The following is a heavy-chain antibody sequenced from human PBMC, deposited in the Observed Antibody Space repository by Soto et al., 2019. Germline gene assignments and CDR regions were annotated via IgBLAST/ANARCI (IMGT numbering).Heavy chain of an antibody. V-gene: IGHV4-34*01. Sequence: QVQLQQWGAGLLKPSETLSLTCAVYGGSFSGYYWSWIRQPPGKGLEWIGEINHSGSTNYNPSLKSRVTISGDTSNNQSSLKLRYVTAAVTALYYCAREIKVRWLRFNFDYWGQGTQATASS. CDR1: GGSFSGYY. J-gene: IGHJ4*02. CDR3: AREIKVRWLRFNFDY. D-gene: IGHD5-12*01. CDR2: INHSGST.